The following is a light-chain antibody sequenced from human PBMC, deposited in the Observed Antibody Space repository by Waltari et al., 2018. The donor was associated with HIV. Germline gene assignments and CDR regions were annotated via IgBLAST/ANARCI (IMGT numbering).Light chain of an antibody. J-gene: IGLJ2*01. Sequence: QSVLTQPPSVSAAPGQKVTISCSGSSSNIGNNYVSWYQQLPDTAPKLLMRENKQRPSRIPGRFAGSRSGTSATLVITGLQTGDEADYYCGTWDSSLSVVVFGGGTKLTVL. CDR2: ENK. CDR1: SSNIGNNY. CDR3: GTWDSSLSVVV. V-gene: IGLV1-51*02.